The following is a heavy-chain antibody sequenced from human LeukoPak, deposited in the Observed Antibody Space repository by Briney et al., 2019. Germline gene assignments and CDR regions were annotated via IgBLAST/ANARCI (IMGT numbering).Heavy chain of an antibody. Sequence: GGSLRPSCAASGFTFSSYTMNWVRQAPGKGLEWVASVSSSSSYLYQADSVKGRFTISRDNAKNSLYLQMNSLRSEDTAVYYCARQIVGATTLLDWGQGTLVTVSS. CDR2: VSSSSSYL. CDR1: GFTFSSYT. J-gene: IGHJ4*02. CDR3: ARQIVGATTLLD. V-gene: IGHV3-21*04. D-gene: IGHD1-26*01.